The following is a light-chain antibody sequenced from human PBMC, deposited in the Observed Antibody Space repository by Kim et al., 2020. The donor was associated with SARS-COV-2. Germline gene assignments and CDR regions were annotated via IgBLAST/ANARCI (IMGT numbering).Light chain of an antibody. CDR2: GKN. CDR1: SVRSNY. J-gene: IGLJ2*01. Sequence: VDLGPTARTTCQGDSVRSNYATWYQQKPGQAPRVVIYGKNKRPSGVPDRFSGSSSGNTASLTITGTQAGDEADYYCNSRASNDDVVFGGGTQLTVL. V-gene: IGLV3-19*01. CDR3: NSRASNDDVV.